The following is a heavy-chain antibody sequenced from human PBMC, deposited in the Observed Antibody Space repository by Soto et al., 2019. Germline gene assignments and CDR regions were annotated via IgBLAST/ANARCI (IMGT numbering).Heavy chain of an antibody. V-gene: IGHV6-1*01. CDR3: ARLVGNSWIDY. CDR2: TYYRSKWYY. CDR1: VDSASSNSVV. Sequence: SQTLSLTFAISVDSASSNSVVWNWIRQSPSRGLERLGRTYYRSKWYYEYAESVKSRIIINPDTSKNQLSLQLNSVTPEDTGVYYCARLVGNSWIDYWGQGTLVTVSS. J-gene: IGHJ4*02. D-gene: IGHD6-13*01.